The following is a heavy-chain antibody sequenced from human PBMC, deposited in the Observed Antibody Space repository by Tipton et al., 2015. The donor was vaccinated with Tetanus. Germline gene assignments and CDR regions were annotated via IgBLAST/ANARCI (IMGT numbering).Heavy chain of an antibody. J-gene: IGHJ4*02. Sequence: TLSLTCAVYGGTFNNYFWTWIRQPPGKGLEWIGEINYDGSTNYSPSLNSRVTISVDTSKNQFSLKLSPVTAADTAVYYCARDVRGYSYDDSGYYNPSYYFDLWGQGTLVTVSS. D-gene: IGHD3-22*01. V-gene: IGHV4-34*01. CDR2: INYDGST. CDR3: ARDVRGYSYDDSGYYNPSYYFDL. CDR1: GGTFNNYF.